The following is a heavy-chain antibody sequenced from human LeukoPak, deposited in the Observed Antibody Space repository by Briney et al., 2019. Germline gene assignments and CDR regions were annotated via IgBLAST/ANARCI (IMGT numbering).Heavy chain of an antibody. V-gene: IGHV3-23*01. CDR1: GFTFSSYA. CDR3: AKEGPIYDFWSGPEKHNWFDP. CDR2: ISGSGGST. D-gene: IGHD3-3*01. J-gene: IGHJ5*02. Sequence: GGSLRLSCAASGFTFSSYAMSWVRQAPGKGLEWVSAISGSGGSTYYADSVKGRFTISRDNSKNTLYLQMNSLRAEDTAVYYRAKEGPIYDFWSGPEKHNWFDPWGQGTLVTVSS.